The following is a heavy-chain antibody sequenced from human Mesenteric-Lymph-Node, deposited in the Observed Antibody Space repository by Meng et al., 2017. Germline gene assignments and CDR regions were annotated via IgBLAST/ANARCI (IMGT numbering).Heavy chain of an antibody. Sequence: GESLKISCAASGFTFRNYEMNWVRQAPGKGLEWVSYISSRGTIIHYADSVKGRFTISRDNAKNSLYLQMNSLRAEDTAVYYCARGGQRFDFWGQGTLVTVSS. D-gene: IGHD6-25*01. CDR2: ISSRGTII. CDR1: GFTFRNYE. V-gene: IGHV3-48*03. J-gene: IGHJ4*02. CDR3: ARGGQRFDF.